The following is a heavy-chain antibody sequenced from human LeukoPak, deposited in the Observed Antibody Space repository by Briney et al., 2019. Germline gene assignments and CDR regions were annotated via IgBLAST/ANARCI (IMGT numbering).Heavy chain of an antibody. V-gene: IGHV4-38-2*02. CDR1: GYSISSGYY. Sequence: SETLSLTCTVSGYSISSGYYWGWIRQPPGKGLEWIGSIYHSGSTYYNPSLKSRVTISVDTSKNQFSLKLSSVTAADTAVYYCARHLLLRLDVWGQGTTVTVSS. J-gene: IGHJ6*02. D-gene: IGHD3-16*01. CDR3: ARHLLLRLDV. CDR2: IYHSGST.